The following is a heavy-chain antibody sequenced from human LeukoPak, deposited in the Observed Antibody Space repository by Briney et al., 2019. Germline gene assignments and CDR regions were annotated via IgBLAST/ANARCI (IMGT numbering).Heavy chain of an antibody. CDR2: ISSNGGST. CDR3: ARKSCTGGICCFDY. Sequence: PGGSLRLSCAASGFTFSSYSMYWVRQAPGKGPEYVSAISSNGGSTDYANSVKGRFTISRDNSKNTLYLQMGSLRAEDMAVYYCARKSCTGGICCFDYWGQGTLVTVSS. V-gene: IGHV3-64*01. J-gene: IGHJ4*02. D-gene: IGHD2-15*01. CDR1: GFTFSSYS.